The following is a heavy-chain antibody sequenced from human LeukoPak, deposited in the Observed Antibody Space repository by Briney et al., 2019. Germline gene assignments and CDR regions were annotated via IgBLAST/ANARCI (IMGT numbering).Heavy chain of an antibody. V-gene: IGHV4-34*01. CDR3: ATRRVGARNNWFDP. CDR2: INHSGST. J-gene: IGHJ5*02. Sequence: KPSETLSLTCAVYGGSFSGYYWSWIRQPPGKGLEWIGEINHSGSTNYNPSLKSRVTISVDTSKNQFSLKLSSVTAADTAVYYCATRRVGARNNWFDPWGQGTLVTVSS. CDR1: GGSFSGYY. D-gene: IGHD1-26*01.